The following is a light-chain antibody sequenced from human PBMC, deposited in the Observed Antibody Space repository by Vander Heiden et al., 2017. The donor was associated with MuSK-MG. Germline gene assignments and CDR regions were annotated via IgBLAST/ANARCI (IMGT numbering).Light chain of an antibody. J-gene: IGLJ3*02. CDR3: QAWDSSTAV. CDR2: QDS. V-gene: IGLV3-1*01. Sequence: YELAQAPPRSLSPGQTASITCSGDKLGDKYACWYQQKPGQSPVLVIYQDSKRPSGIPERFSGSNSGNTATLTISGTQAMDEADYYCQAWDSSTAVFGGGTKLTVL. CDR1: KLGDKY.